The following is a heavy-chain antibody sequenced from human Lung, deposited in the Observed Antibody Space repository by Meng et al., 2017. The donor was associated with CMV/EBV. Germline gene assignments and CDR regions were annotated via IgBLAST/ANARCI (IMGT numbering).Heavy chain of an antibody. D-gene: IGHD2-2*01. Sequence: SVXVSXKASGGTFSSYAISWVRQAPGQGLEWMGGIIPILGIANYAQKFQGRVTITADKSTSTAYMELSSLRSEDTAVYYCARGTGYCSSTSCWGPDDPSYYFDYWXHGTLVTVSS. CDR3: ARGTGYCSSTSCWGPDDPSYYFDY. V-gene: IGHV1-69*10. CDR1: GGTFSSYA. CDR2: IIPILGIA. J-gene: IGHJ4*01.